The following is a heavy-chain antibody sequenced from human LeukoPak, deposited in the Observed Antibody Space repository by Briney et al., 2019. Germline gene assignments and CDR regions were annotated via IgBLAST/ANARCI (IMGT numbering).Heavy chain of an antibody. J-gene: IGHJ4*02. Sequence: PGWSLRLSCSASGFTFSSYAMHWVRQAPGKGLEYVSAISSNGGSTYYADSVKGRFTISRDNSKNTLYLQMSSLRAEDTAVYYCVKGLTYYYASSGFFDYWGQGTLVTVSS. D-gene: IGHD3-22*01. CDR3: VKGLTYYYASSGFFDY. CDR1: GFTFSSYA. V-gene: IGHV3-64D*09. CDR2: ISSNGGST.